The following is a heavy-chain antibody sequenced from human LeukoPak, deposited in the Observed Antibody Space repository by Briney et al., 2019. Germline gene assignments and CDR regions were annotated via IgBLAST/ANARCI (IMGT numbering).Heavy chain of an antibody. CDR1: GGSISSSSYY. J-gene: IGHJ3*02. D-gene: IGHD4-17*01. CDR3: ARLSTATPRAFDI. CDR2: IYYSGST. Sequence: ETLSLTCTVSGGSISSSSYYWGWIRQPPGKGLEWIGSIYYSGSTYYNPSLKSRVTISVDTSKNQFSLKLSSVTAADTAVYYCARLSTATPRAFDIWGQGTMVTVSS. V-gene: IGHV4-39*01.